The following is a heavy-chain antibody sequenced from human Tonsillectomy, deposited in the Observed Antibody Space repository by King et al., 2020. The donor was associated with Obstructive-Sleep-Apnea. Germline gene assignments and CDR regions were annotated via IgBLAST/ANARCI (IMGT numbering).Heavy chain of an antibody. CDR2: IYHSGST. J-gene: IGHJ4*02. V-gene: IGHV4-4*02. Sequence: VQLQESGPGLVKPSGTLSLTCAVSGGSVTRSNWWTWVRQSPGKGLEWIGEIYHSGSTSYTPSLQTRVTISVDSSRNQFSLKLTSVTAADTAIYYCTEGGGVGFALWGQGILVTVSS. CDR1: GGSVTRSNW. CDR3: TEGGGVGFAL. D-gene: IGHD1-26*01.